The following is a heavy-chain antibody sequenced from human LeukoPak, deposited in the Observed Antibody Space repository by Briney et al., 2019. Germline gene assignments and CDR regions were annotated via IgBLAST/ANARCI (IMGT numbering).Heavy chain of an antibody. D-gene: IGHD3-22*01. CDR3: AAVFGVVRRRKDDSSGYYLFDY. J-gene: IGHJ4*02. V-gene: IGHV4-39*01. Sequence: PSVTLSITCTVSGGSISSSSYYWGWIRQPPGKGLEWIGSIYYSGSTYYNPSLKSRVTISVDTSKSQFSLKLSSVTAADTAVYYCAAVFGVVRRRKDDSSGYYLFDYWGQGTLVTVSS. CDR1: GGSISSSSYY. CDR2: IYYSGST.